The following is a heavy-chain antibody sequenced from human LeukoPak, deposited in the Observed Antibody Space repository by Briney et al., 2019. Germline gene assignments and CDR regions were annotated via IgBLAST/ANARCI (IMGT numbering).Heavy chain of an antibody. CDR3: ARDLGQYYDTSDNWFDP. V-gene: IGHV3-74*01. J-gene: IGHJ5*02. CDR1: GFSFKDSW. Sequence: GGSLRLSCAASGFSFKDSWMYWVRQAPGKGLVWVSRINSDGINTSYADSVKGRFTISRDNAKNTLNLQMNSLRAEDTAVYYCARDLGQYYDTSDNWFDPWGQGTLVTVSS. D-gene: IGHD3-22*01. CDR2: INSDGINT.